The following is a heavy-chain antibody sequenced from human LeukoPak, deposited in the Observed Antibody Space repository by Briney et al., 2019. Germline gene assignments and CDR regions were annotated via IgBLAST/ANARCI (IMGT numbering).Heavy chain of an antibody. V-gene: IGHV4-38-2*02. CDR3: ARDKRGYSGYDPRAYFDY. Sequence: PSQTLSLTCTVFGYSISSGYYWGWIRQPPGMGLEWIGCVYHSGSTYYNPSLKSRVTISVDTSKNQFSLKLSSVTAADTAVYYCARDKRGYSGYDPRAYFDYWGQGTLVTVSS. J-gene: IGHJ4*02. CDR1: GYSISSGYY. CDR2: VYHSGST. D-gene: IGHD5-12*01.